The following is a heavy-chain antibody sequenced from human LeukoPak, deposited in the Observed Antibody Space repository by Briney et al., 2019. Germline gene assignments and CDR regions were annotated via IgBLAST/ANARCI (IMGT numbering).Heavy chain of an antibody. CDR1: VFTFSNYA. J-gene: IGHJ4*02. D-gene: IGHD6-19*01. CDR2: ISGSGDTT. CDR3: ARRSGVAVAGAFDY. Sequence: QPGGSLRLSCAAPVFTFSNYAMRWVRQATGKGLEWVTGISGSGDTTYYADSVKGRFTISRDNSKNTLHLQMNSLRAEDTAVYFCARRSGVAVAGAFDYWGQGTLVTVSS. V-gene: IGHV3-23*01.